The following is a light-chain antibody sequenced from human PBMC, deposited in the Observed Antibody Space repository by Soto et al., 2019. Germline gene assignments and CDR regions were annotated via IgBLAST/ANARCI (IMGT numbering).Light chain of an antibody. J-gene: IGLJ1*01. CDR3: SSYTSSSTHL. CDR2: DVN. CDR1: SSDIGAFTF. Sequence: QSALTQPASVSGSPGQSITISCTGTSSDIGAFTFVSWYQQHPGKVPKLMIFDVNRRPSGVSDRVSGSKSGNTASLTISGLQAEDEGDYYCSSYTSSSTHLFGSGTKLTVL. V-gene: IGLV2-14*03.